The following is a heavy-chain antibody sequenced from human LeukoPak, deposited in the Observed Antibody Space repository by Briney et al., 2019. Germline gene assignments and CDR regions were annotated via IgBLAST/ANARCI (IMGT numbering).Heavy chain of an antibody. D-gene: IGHD2-2*02. CDR1: GYTFTSYY. Sequence: ASVKVSCKASGYTFTSYYMHWVRQAPGQGLEWMGWINPNSGGTNYAQKFQGRVTMTRDTSISTAYMELSRLRSDDTAVYYCAREYCSSTSCYKYGLDYWGQGTMVTVSS. CDR3: AREYCSSTSCYKYGLDY. J-gene: IGHJ4*02. CDR2: INPNSGGT. V-gene: IGHV1-2*02.